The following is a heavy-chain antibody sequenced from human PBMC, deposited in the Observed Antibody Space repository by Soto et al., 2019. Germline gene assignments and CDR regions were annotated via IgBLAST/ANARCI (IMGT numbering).Heavy chain of an antibody. Sequence: SVKVSCKASGFTFTSSAVQWVRQARGQRLEWIGWIVVGSGNTNYAQKFQERVTITRDRSTSTAYMELSSLRSEDTAVYYCATDNWNPGIYSYYGMDVWGQGTTVTVSS. D-gene: IGHD1-1*01. V-gene: IGHV1-58*01. CDR3: ATDNWNPGIYSYYGMDV. CDR2: IVVGSGNT. J-gene: IGHJ6*02. CDR1: GFTFTSSA.